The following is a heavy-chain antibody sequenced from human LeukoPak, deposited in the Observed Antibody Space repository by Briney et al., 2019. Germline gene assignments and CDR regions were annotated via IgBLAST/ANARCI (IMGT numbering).Heavy chain of an antibody. V-gene: IGHV3-7*01. J-gene: IGHJ4*02. D-gene: IGHD6-19*01. Sequence: GGSLRLSCAASGFTFSAYYMTWVRQAPGKGLEWVANIKEDGGEKDYVDSVKGRFTISRDNAKNSLYLQMNSLRAEDTAVYYCATKYSSGFDYWGQGTLVTVSS. CDR1: GFTFSAYY. CDR2: IKEDGGEK. CDR3: ATKYSSGFDY.